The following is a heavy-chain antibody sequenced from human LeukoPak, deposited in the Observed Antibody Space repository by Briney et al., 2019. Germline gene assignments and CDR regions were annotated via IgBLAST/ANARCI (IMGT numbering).Heavy chain of an antibody. CDR1: GGSISSSSYY. D-gene: IGHD3-10*01. J-gene: IGHJ4*02. CDR2: IYYSGST. V-gene: IGHV4-39*01. CDR3: ARVKYYGSGSQYYFDY. Sequence: SETLSLTCTVSGGSISSSSYYWGWIRQPRGKGLEWIGSIYYSGSTYYNPSLKSRVTISVDTSKNQFSLKLSSVTAADTAVYYCARVKYYGSGSQYYFDYWGQGTLVTVSS.